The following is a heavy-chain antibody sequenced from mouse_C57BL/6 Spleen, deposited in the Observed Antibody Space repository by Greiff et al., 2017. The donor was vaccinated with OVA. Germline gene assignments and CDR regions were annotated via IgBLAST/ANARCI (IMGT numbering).Heavy chain of an antibody. Sequence: QVQLQQSGPGLVQPSQSLSITCTVSGFSLTSYGVHWVRQSPGKGLEWLGVIWSGGSTDYNAAFISRLSISKDNSKSQVFFKMNSLQADDTAIYYCARGIYDGYRWYFDVWGTGTTVTVSS. CDR1: GFSLTSYG. CDR3: ARGIYDGYRWYFDV. V-gene: IGHV2-2*01. D-gene: IGHD2-3*01. J-gene: IGHJ1*03. CDR2: IWSGGST.